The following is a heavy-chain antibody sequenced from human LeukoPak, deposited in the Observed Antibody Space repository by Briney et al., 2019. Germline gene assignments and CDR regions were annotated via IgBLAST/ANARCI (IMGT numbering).Heavy chain of an antibody. CDR1: GGTFSSYA. V-gene: IGHV1-69*05. J-gene: IGHJ4*02. D-gene: IGHD4-17*01. CDR2: IIPIFGTA. Sequence: SVKVSCKASGGTFSSYAISWVRQAPGQGLEWMGRIIPIFGTANYAQKFQGRVTITTDESTSTACMELSSLRSEDTAVYYCARSGEDYGDFFDYWGQGTLVTVSS. CDR3: ARSGEDYGDFFDY.